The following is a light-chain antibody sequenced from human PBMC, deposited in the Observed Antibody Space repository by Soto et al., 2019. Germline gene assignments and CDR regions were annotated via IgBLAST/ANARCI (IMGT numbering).Light chain of an antibody. Sequence: EIVLTQSPGTLSLSPGERATLSCRASQIVTSSYLAWYQQKPGQAPRLLIYGASSRATGIPDRFSGSGSGTDFTLTISRLEPEDCAVYYCQQYGRSPAFGGGTKVEIK. V-gene: IGKV3-20*01. J-gene: IGKJ4*01. CDR3: QQYGRSPA. CDR2: GAS. CDR1: QIVTSSY.